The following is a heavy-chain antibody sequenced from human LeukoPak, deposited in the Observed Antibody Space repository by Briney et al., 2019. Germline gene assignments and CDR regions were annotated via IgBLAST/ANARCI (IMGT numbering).Heavy chain of an antibody. Sequence: ASVKVSCKASTYIFTNYGISWVRQAPGQGLEWMGWITSYNAYTNYAQKFQGRVTMTTDTSTRTAYMELRSLRSDDTAIYYCASTPRFYDMDVWGQGTTVTVSS. J-gene: IGHJ6*02. CDR1: TYIFTNYG. CDR3: ASTPRFYDMDV. CDR2: ITSYNAYT. V-gene: IGHV1-18*01.